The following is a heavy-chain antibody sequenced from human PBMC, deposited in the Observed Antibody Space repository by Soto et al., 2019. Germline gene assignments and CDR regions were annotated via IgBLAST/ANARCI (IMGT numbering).Heavy chain of an antibody. Sequence: QVQLVQSGAEVKKPGSSVKVSCKASGGTFSSYTISWVRQAPGQGLEWMGRIIPILGIANYAQKFQGRVTSTADKSTSTAYMELSSLSSEDTAVYYCARASSSGSYYYYGMDVWGQGTTVTVSS. V-gene: IGHV1-69*02. D-gene: IGHD3-22*01. CDR1: GGTFSSYT. CDR2: IIPILGIA. J-gene: IGHJ6*02. CDR3: ARASSSGSYYYYGMDV.